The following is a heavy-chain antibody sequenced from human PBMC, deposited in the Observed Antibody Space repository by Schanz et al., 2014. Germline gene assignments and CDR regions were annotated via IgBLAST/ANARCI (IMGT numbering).Heavy chain of an antibody. V-gene: IGHV4-59*12. Sequence: QVQLQESGPGLVKPSETLSLTCTISGGSISTYYWTWIRQPPGKGLEWIGYIYDSETSNSNPYLKSRVTISLDPAKNQFSLKLTSVTAADTAVYYCARGAGGGSGTYYGAYYNYYYMDVWGKGTTVTVSS. D-gene: IGHD3-10*01. CDR3: ARGAGGGSGTYYGAYYNYYYMDV. J-gene: IGHJ6*03. CDR2: IYDSETS. CDR1: GGSISTYY.